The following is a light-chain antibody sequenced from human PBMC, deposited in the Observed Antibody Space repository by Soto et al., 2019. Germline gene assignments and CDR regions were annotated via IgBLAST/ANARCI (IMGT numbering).Light chain of an antibody. J-gene: IGKJ5*01. CDR1: QSISSY. Sequence: DIQMTQSPSSLSASVGDRVTITCRASQSISSYLNWYQPKPGKAPKLLIYAASSLQSGVPSRFSGSGSGKDFTFTIRSLKAEGIGTYFCDQYDSVFPFGQGTRMEIK. CDR2: AAS. V-gene: IGKV1-39*01. CDR3: DQYDSVFP.